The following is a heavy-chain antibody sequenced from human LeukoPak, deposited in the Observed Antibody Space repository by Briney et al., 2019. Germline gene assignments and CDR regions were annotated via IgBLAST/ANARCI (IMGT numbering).Heavy chain of an antibody. V-gene: IGHV5-51*01. J-gene: IGHJ4*02. CDR2: IYPGDSDT. Sequence: GGSLKISCKGSGYRFTSYWIGWVRQMPGKGLEWMGIIYPGDSDTRCSPSFQGQVTISADKSISTAYLQWSSMKAPETAIYSCARPPSHGYGYYFDHWGQGTLVSVSS. D-gene: IGHD5-18*01. CDR1: GYRFTSYW. CDR3: ARPPSHGYGYYFDH.